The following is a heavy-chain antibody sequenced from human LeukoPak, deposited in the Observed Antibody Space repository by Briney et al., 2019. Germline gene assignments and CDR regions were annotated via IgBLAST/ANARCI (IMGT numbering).Heavy chain of an antibody. CDR3: ARKRVTMVRGVPLNWFDP. J-gene: IGHJ5*02. Sequence: SETLSLTCTVSGGSISSYYWSWIPQPPGKGLEWIGYIYYSGSTNYNPSLKSRVTISVDTSKNQFSLKLSSVTAADTAVYYCARKRVTMVRGVPLNWFDPWGQGTLVTVSS. V-gene: IGHV4-59*01. D-gene: IGHD3-10*01. CDR1: GGSISSYY. CDR2: IYYSGST.